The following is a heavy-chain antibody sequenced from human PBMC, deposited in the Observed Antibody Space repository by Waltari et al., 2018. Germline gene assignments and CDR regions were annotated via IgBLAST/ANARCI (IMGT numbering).Heavy chain of an antibody. V-gene: IGHV3-43*01. D-gene: IGHD2-15*01. CDR3: AKDHLFAGDIGSPY. CDR1: GFTFDDYS. Sequence: VELVESGGAVVQPGGSLRLSCAASGFTFDDYSMHWIRQPPGKGLEWISLINLYCCRIYYADSLKGRFTISRDIIENFLYLEMNSLISVDIVLYFCAKDHLFAGDIGSPYWCQGTLVTV. J-gene: IGHJ4*02. CDR2: INLYCCRI.